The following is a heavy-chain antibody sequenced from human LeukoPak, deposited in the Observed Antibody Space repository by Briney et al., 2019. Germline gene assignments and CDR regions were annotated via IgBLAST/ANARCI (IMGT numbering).Heavy chain of an antibody. CDR3: AKATPIAAAGYFDF. CDR1: GFTFSSYG. CDR2: IRFDGSNK. J-gene: IGHJ4*02. V-gene: IGHV3-30*02. D-gene: IGHD6-13*01. Sequence: GGSLRLSCAASGFTFSSYGVHWVRQAPGKGLEWVAFIRFDGSNKYYADSVKGRFTISRDNSKNTLYLQMNSLRAEDAAIYYCAKATPIAAAGYFDFWGQGTLVTVSS.